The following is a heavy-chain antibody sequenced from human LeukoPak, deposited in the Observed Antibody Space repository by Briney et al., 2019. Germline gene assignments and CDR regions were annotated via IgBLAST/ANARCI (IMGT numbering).Heavy chain of an antibody. D-gene: IGHD6-6*01. J-gene: IGHJ4*02. CDR2: IYHSGST. V-gene: IGHV4-38-2*01. Sequence: SETLSLTCAVYGGSFSGYYWGWIRQPPGKGLEWIGSIYHSGSTYYNPSLKSRVTISVDTSKNQFSLKLSSVTAADTAVYYCARLYSSSLSADYWGQGTLVTVSS. CDR1: GGSFSGYY. CDR3: ARLYSSSLSADY.